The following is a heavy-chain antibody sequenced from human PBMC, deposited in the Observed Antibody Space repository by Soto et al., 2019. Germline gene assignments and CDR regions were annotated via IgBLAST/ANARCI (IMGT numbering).Heavy chain of an antibody. CDR3: ARASYFRPSGSYYFVS. J-gene: IGHJ4*02. D-gene: IGHD3-10*01. CDR2: VYSNGNT. CDR1: DDSLTTNKYA. Sequence: SETLSLICTVSDDSLTTNKYAWTWIRQHPEKGLEWIGYVYSNGNTRSSPSLQSRVSMSVDTSKSHFSLRLSSVTAADTAVYFCARASYFRPSGSYYFVSWGQGTLVTVSS. V-gene: IGHV4-31*03.